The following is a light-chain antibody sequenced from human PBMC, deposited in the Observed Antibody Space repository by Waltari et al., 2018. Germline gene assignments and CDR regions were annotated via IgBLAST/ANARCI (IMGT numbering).Light chain of an antibody. CDR2: LGS. CDR1: QSLLHRNGNNY. Sequence: QSLLHRNGNNYLDGYLQKLGQSPQLLIYLGSNGASGVPDRFSGGGSGKDFTLRISRVEAEDVGVYYCRQSLQTLWTFGPGTKVEIK. CDR3: RQSLQTLWT. V-gene: IGKV2-28*01. J-gene: IGKJ1*01.